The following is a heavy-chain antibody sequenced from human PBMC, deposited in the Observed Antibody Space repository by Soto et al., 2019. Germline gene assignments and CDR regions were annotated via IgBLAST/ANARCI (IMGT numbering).Heavy chain of an antibody. D-gene: IGHD3-3*01. Sequence: GGSLRLSCAASGFTFSSYSMNWVRQAPGKGRAWVSYISSRSSTIYYADSVKGRFTISRDNAKNSLYLQMNSLRAEDTAVYYCARVGPTYDFWSGYYLTLGFWGQGTLVTVSS. CDR2: ISSRSSTI. CDR1: GFTFSSYS. CDR3: ARVGPTYDFWSGYYLTLGF. V-gene: IGHV3-48*01. J-gene: IGHJ4*02.